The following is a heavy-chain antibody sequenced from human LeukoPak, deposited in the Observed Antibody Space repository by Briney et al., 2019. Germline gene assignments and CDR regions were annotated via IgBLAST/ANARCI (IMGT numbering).Heavy chain of an antibody. CDR1: GFTVSSSY. J-gene: IGHJ3*02. D-gene: IGHD1-26*01. V-gene: IGHV3-53*01. CDR2: LYSGGST. Sequence: PGRSLRLSCAASGFTVSSSYMSWVRQAPGKGLEWVSVLYSGGSTYYADSVKGRFTISRDNSKNTLYLQMNSLRAEDTAVYYCARSHRGSNSLSFDIWGQGTKVTASS. CDR3: ARSHRGSNSLSFDI.